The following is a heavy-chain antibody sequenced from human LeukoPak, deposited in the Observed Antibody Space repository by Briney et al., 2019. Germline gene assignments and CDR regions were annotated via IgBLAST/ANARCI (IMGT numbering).Heavy chain of an antibody. J-gene: IGHJ6*03. CDR3: AKPYCSSTSCYTGGYYYYYYMDV. D-gene: IGHD2-2*02. CDR2: ISGSGGST. V-gene: IGHV3-23*01. CDR1: GFTFSSYA. Sequence: GGSLRLSCAASGFTFSSYAMSWVRQAPGKGLEWVSAISGSGGSTYYADSVKGRFTISRDNSKNTLYLQMNSLRAEDTAVYYCAKPYCSSTSCYTGGYYYYYYMDVWGKGTTVTVSS.